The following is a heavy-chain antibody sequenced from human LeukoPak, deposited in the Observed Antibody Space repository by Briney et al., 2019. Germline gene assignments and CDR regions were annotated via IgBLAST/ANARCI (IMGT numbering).Heavy chain of an antibody. D-gene: IGHD6-6*01. CDR3: ARDMGVGYSTSSYGWFDP. Sequence: GGSLRLSCAASGFTFSGYGMHWVRQAPGKGLEWVAVIWYDGSNKYYADSVKGRFTISRDNSKNTVYLQMNSLRAEDMAVYYCARDMGVGYSTSSYGWFDPWGQGTLVTVSS. CDR2: IWYDGSNK. J-gene: IGHJ5*02. CDR1: GFTFSGYG. V-gene: IGHV3-33*01.